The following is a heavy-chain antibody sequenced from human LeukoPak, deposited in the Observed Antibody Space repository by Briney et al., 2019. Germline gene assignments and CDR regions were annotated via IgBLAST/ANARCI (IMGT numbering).Heavy chain of an antibody. D-gene: IGHD3-9*01. V-gene: IGHV3-74*01. CDR2: INTDGTIT. CDR3: AKDMTGPFDS. Sequence: GGSLRLSCAASGFTFGSYWIHWVRQVPGKGLVWVSRINTDGTITTYADSVKGRFTISRDNAKNTLYLQMNSLRAEDSAIYYCAKDMTGPFDSWGQGTLVTVSS. CDR1: GFTFGSYW. J-gene: IGHJ4*02.